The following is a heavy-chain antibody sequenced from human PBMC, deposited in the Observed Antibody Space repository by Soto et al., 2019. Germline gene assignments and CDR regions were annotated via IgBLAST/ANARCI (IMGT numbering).Heavy chain of an antibody. CDR1: GYTFTGYY. CDR2: INPNSGGT. J-gene: IGHJ6*03. D-gene: IGHD3-3*01. V-gene: IGHV1-2*04. CDR3: ARAWGGTIFEVGHYYYYYMDV. Sequence: ASVKLSCKASGYTFTGYYMHCVRQAPGQGLEWMGWINPNSGGTNYAQKFQGWVTMTRDTSISTAYMELSRLRSDDTAVYYCARAWGGTIFEVGHYYYYYMDVWGKGTTVTVSS.